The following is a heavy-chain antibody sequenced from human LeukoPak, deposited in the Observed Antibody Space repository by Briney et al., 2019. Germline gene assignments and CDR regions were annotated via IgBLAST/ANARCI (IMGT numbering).Heavy chain of an antibody. CDR1: GYTFTNYY. J-gene: IGHJ5*02. CDR3: ARVLHDYGGNWWFDP. Sequence: ASVKVSCKASGYTFTNYYMHWVRQAPGQGLEWMGIINPSGGSTNYAQKFQGRVTMTRDTSTSTVYMELSSLRSEDTAVYYCARVLHDYGGNWWFDPWGQGTLVTVSS. V-gene: IGHV1-46*01. D-gene: IGHD4-23*01. CDR2: INPSGGST.